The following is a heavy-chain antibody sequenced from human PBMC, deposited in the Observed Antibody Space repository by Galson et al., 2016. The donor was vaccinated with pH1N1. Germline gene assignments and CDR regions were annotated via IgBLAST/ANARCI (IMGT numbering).Heavy chain of an antibody. CDR2: ILPILGIP. D-gene: IGHD3-3*01. CDR3: ARDREDYWSGYLFDY. CDR1: GGNLSSYA. J-gene: IGHJ4*02. Sequence: SVKVSCKASGGNLSSYAISWVRQAPGQGLEWMGNILPILGIPDYAQKFQDRVKITADKSTNTAYLELSSLRSEDTAVYYCARDREDYWSGYLFDYWGQGTLVTVAS. V-gene: IGHV1-69*04.